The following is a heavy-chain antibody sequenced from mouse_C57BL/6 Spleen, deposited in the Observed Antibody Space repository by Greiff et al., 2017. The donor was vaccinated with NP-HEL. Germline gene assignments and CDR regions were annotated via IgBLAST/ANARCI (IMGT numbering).Heavy chain of an antibody. D-gene: IGHD2-1*01. CDR1: GYTFTDYN. J-gene: IGHJ1*03. CDR2: INPNNGGT. V-gene: IGHV1-18*01. Sequence: EVKLQESGPELVKPGASVKIPCKASGYTFTDYNMDWVKQSHGKSLEWIGDINPNNGGTIYNQKFKGKATLTVDKSSSTAYMELRSLTSEDTAVYYCARGNYVNWYFDVWGTGTTVTVSS. CDR3: ARGNYVNWYFDV.